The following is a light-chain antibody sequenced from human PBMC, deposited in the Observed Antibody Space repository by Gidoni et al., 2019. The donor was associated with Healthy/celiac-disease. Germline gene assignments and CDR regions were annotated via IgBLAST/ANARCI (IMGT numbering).Light chain of an antibody. CDR2: EVS. CDR3: SSYTSSSPYV. V-gene: IGLV2-14*01. J-gene: IGLJ1*01. CDR1: SSDVGGYNY. Sequence: QSALTQPASVSGSPGQSITISCTGTSSDVGGYNYVSWYQQHPGKAPKLMIYEVSNRPSGVSNRFSGSTSGNTASLTISGLQAEDEADYYCSSYTSSSPYVFGTGTKVTVL.